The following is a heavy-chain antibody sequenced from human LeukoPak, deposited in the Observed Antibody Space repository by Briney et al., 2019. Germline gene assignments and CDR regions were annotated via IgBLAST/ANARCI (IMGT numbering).Heavy chain of an antibody. J-gene: IGHJ4*02. CDR2: ISSSSSYI. Sequence: GGSLRLSCAASGFTFSSYSMNWVRHAPGKGLEWVSSISSSSSYIYYADSVKGRFTISRDNAKNSLYLQMNSLRAEDTAVYYCARESIAAALDYWGQGTLVTVSS. V-gene: IGHV3-21*01. D-gene: IGHD6-13*01. CDR1: GFTFSSYS. CDR3: ARESIAAALDY.